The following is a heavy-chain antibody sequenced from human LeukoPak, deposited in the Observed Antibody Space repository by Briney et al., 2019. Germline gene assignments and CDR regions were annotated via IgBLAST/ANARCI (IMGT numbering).Heavy chain of an antibody. J-gene: IGHJ6*04. V-gene: IGHV3-48*03. Sequence: GGSLRLSCAASGFTFDDYAMHWVRQAPGKGLEWVSYISSSGSTIYYADSVKGRFTISRDNAKNSLYLQMNSLRAEDTAVYYCAELGITMIGGVWGKGTAVTISS. D-gene: IGHD3-10*02. CDR1: GFTFDDYA. CDR2: ISSSGSTI. CDR3: AELGITMIGGV.